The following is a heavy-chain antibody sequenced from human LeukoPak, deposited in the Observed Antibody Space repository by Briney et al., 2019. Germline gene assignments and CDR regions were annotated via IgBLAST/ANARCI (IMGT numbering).Heavy chain of an antibody. V-gene: IGHV3-15*01. CDR2: IKSKSDGGTI. CDR3: TTPWRYDSSAFYYDFEY. Sequence: GGSLRLSCAASGFTFSHAWMNWVRQTPGKGLEWVGRIKSKSDGGTIDYAAPVKGRFIISRDDSQSTLHLQMNSLKTEDTAVYYCTTPWRYDSSAFYYDFEYWGQGTLVTVSS. J-gene: IGHJ4*02. D-gene: IGHD3-22*01. CDR1: GFTFSHAW.